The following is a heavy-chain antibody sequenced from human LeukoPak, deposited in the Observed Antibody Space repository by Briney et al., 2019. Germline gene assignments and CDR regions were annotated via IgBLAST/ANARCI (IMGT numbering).Heavy chain of an antibody. D-gene: IGHD2-2*01. Sequence: GGSLRLSCAASGFTFSNYAMSWVRQAPGRGLEWVSSISGSGSSTYYAASVKGRFTISRDNSPNSLYLQMNSLRAEDTAVYYCAKYCVSTSCSNRGAYYGMDVWGQGTTVTVSS. CDR2: ISGSGSST. V-gene: IGHV3-23*01. J-gene: IGHJ6*02. CDR1: GFTFSNYA. CDR3: AKYCVSTSCSNRGAYYGMDV.